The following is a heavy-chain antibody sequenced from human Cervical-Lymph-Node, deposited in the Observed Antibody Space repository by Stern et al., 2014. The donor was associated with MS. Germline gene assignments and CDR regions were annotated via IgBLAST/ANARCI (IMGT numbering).Heavy chain of an antibody. CDR2: INPKTGGA. D-gene: IGHD2-21*01. CDR1: GYTFTDYY. Sequence: VQLVESGAEMKRPGTSMKVSCKASGYTFTDYYMHWVRQAPGQGLQWMGRINPKTGGANYTEAFQGRVTMARDTSISIGYMVLSSLRSDDTAVYYCAREIHPAITFDIWGQGTVVTVSS. J-gene: IGHJ3*02. CDR3: AREIHPAITFDI. V-gene: IGHV1-2*06.